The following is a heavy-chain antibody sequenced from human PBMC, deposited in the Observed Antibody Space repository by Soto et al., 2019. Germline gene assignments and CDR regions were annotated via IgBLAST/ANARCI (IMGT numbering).Heavy chain of an antibody. J-gene: IGHJ5*02. D-gene: IGHD3-3*01. V-gene: IGHV4-4*02. Sequence: PSETLSLPCDVSGGPLYRSNWWTWVRHTPGNGLEWIGEIHHSGITTSTPSPKTRPTIQAAKPKNQSILNLASVTAADTAMYYCTRRGGGGSGVVMIDWLDPGGQGTQVTVSA. CDR3: TRRGGGGSGVVMIDWLDP. CDR1: GGPLYRSNW. CDR2: IHHSGIT.